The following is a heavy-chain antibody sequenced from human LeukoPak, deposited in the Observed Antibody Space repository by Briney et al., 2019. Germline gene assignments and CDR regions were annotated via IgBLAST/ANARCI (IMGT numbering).Heavy chain of an antibody. D-gene: IGHD6-13*01. CDR1: GFTFSSYA. CDR3: AKDRYSSSWYNWFDP. J-gene: IGHJ5*02. CDR2: ISGSGGST. Sequence: GASLRLSCAASGFTFSSYAMSWVRQAPGKGLEWVSAISGSGGSTYYADSVKGRFTISRDNSKNTLYLRMNSLRAEDTAVYYCAKDRYSSSWYNWFDPWGQGTLVTVSS. V-gene: IGHV3-23*01.